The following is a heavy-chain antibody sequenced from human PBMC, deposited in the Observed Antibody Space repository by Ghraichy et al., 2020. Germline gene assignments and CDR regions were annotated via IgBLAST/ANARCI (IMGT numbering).Heavy chain of an antibody. CDR1: GFTVSSNY. CDR3: ARALNYYAMDV. CDR2: IYSGGST. Sequence: LSLTCAASGFTVSSNYMSWVRQAPGEGLEWVSVIYSGGSTYYADPVKGRFTISRDNSKNTVYLQMNSLRAADTAVYYCARALNYYAMDVWGQGTTVTVSS. V-gene: IGHV3-66*01. J-gene: IGHJ6*02.